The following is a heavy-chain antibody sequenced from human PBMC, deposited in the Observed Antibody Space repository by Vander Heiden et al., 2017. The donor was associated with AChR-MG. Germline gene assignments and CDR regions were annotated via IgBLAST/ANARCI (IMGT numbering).Heavy chain of an antibody. CDR2: ISWNSGSI. CDR3: AKDTMGGGDGYNGNYGMDV. D-gene: IGHD3-16*01. J-gene: IGHJ6*02. Sequence: EAQLVESGGGLVQPGRSLRLSCAASGFTFDDYAMHWVRQAPGKGLEWVSGISWNSGSIGYADSVKGRFTISRDNAKNSLYLQMNSLRAEDTALYYCAKDTMGGGDGYNGNYGMDVWGQGTTVTVSS. CDR1: GFTFDDYA. V-gene: IGHV3-9*01.